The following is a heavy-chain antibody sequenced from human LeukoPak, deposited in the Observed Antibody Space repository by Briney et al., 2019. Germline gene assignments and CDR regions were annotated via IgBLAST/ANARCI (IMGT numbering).Heavy chain of an antibody. CDR2: IKQDGSEK. Sequence: GGSLRLSCAASGFTFSSYWMTWIRQPPGKGLEWVANIKQDGSEKYYVDSVKGRFTISRDNAKNSLYLQMNSLRAEDTAVYYCAKDPRWRYVAAVGFDPWGQGTLVTVSS. CDR1: GFTFSSYW. V-gene: IGHV3-7*01. D-gene: IGHD6-13*01. CDR3: AKDPRWRYVAAVGFDP. J-gene: IGHJ5*02.